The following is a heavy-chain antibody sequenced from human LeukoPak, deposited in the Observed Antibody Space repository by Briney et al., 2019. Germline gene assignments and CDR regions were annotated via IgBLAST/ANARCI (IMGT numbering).Heavy chain of an antibody. Sequence: SETLSLTCSVSDGSITSSSYYWGWIRQPPGKGLEWIGSVYYSGNTYYHPSLKSRVTISVDKSKNQFSLKLSSVTAADTAMYYCARSKYGSSFDYWGRGTLVTVSS. V-gene: IGHV4-39*01. J-gene: IGHJ4*02. D-gene: IGHD6-6*01. CDR3: ARSKYGSSFDY. CDR2: VYYSGNT. CDR1: DGSITSSSYY.